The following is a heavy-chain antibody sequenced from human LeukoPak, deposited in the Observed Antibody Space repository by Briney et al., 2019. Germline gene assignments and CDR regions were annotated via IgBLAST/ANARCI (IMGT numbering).Heavy chain of an antibody. CDR1: GFTFSSYG. V-gene: IGHV3-33*01. Sequence: QPGGSPRLSCAASGFTFSSYGMHWVRQAPGKGLEWVAVIWYEGSNKYYADSVKGRFTISRDNSKNTLYLQMNSLRAEDTAVYYCARDRVYFWSGSDETYYFDYWGQGTLVTVSS. CDR2: IWYEGSNK. D-gene: IGHD3-3*01. CDR3: ARDRVYFWSGSDETYYFDY. J-gene: IGHJ4*02.